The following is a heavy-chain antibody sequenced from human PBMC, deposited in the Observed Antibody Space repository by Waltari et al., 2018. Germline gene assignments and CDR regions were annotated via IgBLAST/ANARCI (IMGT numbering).Heavy chain of an antibody. CDR1: GYTFTSYA. J-gene: IGHJ3*02. CDR2: NNAGNVNK. V-gene: IGHV1-3*01. CDR3: ASSMITFGGVIGDAFDI. D-gene: IGHD3-16*02. Sequence: QVQLVQSGAEVKKPGASVKVSCKVSGYTFTSYAMHWVRQAPGQRVEWMGWNNAGNVNKKYSQKVQGRVTITRDTSASTAYMELSSLRSEDTAVYYCASSMITFGGVIGDAFDIWGQGTMVTVSS.